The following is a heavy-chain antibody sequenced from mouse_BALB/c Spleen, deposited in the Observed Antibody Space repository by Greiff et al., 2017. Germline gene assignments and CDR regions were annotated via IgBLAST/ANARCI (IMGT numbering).Heavy chain of an antibody. CDR3: ARNGKAWFAY. D-gene: IGHD2-1*01. J-gene: IGHJ3*01. Sequence: EVQLQESGPGLVKPSQSLSLTCSVTGYSITSGYYWCWLQQPPGNILEWMSYISYDGSNYYNPSLKNRISITRDTSKNQFFLKLNSVTTEDTATYYCARNGKAWFAYWGQGTLVTVSA. CDR1: GYSITSGYY. CDR2: ISYDGSN. V-gene: IGHV3-6*02.